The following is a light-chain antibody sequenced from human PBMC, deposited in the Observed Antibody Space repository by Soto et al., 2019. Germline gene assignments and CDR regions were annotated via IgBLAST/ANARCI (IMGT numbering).Light chain of an antibody. Sequence: DIQMTQSPSSVSASVGDRVTITCRASQGISTWLAWYQQKPGKAPKLLMYAASTLESGVPSRFSGSGSGTEFTLTISSLQPEDSATYYCQQDNSFPHTFGQGTILEIK. CDR2: AAS. V-gene: IGKV1-12*01. CDR3: QQDNSFPHT. CDR1: QGISTW. J-gene: IGKJ2*01.